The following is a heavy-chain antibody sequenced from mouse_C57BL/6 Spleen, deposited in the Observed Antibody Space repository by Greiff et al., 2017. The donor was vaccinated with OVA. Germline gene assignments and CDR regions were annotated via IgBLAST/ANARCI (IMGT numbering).Heavy chain of an antibody. Sequence: EVKLVESEGGLVQPGSSMKLSCTASGFTFSDYYMAWVRQVPEKGLEWVANINYDGSSTYYLDSLKSRFIISRDNAKNILYLQMSSLKSEDTATYYCARGDSSGPYYFDYWGQGTTLTVSS. J-gene: IGHJ2*01. CDR3: ARGDSSGPYYFDY. V-gene: IGHV5-16*01. D-gene: IGHD3-2*02. CDR1: GFTFSDYY. CDR2: INYDGSST.